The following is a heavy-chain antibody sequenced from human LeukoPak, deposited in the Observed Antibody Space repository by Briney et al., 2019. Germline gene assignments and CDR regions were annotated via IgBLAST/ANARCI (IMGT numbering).Heavy chain of an antibody. D-gene: IGHD1-26*01. V-gene: IGHV3-7*01. Sequence: PGGSLRLSCAASGFTFSTYWMAWVRQAPGKGPEWVANIKGDESAKHQADSVKGRFTISRDNLQNSVYLQMSSLRGEDTAVYYCARDVVGSLDYWGQGTLVTVSS. CDR1: GFTFSTYW. CDR3: ARDVVGSLDY. J-gene: IGHJ4*02. CDR2: IKGDESAK.